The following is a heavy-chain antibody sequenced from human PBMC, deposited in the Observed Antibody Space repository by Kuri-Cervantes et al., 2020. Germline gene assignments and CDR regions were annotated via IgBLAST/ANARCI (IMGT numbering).Heavy chain of an antibody. Sequence: GESLKISCVVSGFTFKNYGMTWVRQAPGKGLEWVSAISGRAATTYYADSVKGRFTISRDNSKNSVYLQMHSLRVEDTAVYYCAKDPDPQGPMHYYNMDVRGKGTTVTVSS. V-gene: IGHV3-23*01. CDR3: AKDPDPQGPMHYYNMDV. J-gene: IGHJ6*04. CDR2: ISGRAATT. CDR1: GFTFKNYG.